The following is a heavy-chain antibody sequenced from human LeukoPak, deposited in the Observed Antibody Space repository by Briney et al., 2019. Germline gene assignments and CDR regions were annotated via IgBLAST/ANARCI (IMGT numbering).Heavy chain of an antibody. V-gene: IGHV3-11*01. CDR3: ARDTYYYDSSGYIFDY. J-gene: IGHJ4*02. CDR1: GFTFSDYY. Sequence: PGGSLRLSCAASGFTFSDYYMSWIRQAPGKGLEWVSYISSSGGTIYYADSVKGRFTISRDNAKNSLYLQMNSLRAEDTAVYYCARDTYYYDSSGYIFDYWGQGTLVTVSS. D-gene: IGHD3-22*01. CDR2: ISSSGGTI.